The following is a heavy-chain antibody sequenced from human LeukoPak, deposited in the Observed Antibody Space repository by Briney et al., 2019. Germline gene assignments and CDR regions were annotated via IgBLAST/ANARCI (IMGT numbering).Heavy chain of an antibody. CDR3: ARSLSRVWFGELLFAY. V-gene: IGHV1-2*04. CDR2: INPNSGGT. CDR1: GYTLTGYY. D-gene: IGHD3-10*01. Sequence: ASVKVSCKASGYTLTGYYMHWVRQAPGQGLEWMGWINPNSGGTNYAQKFQGWVTMTRDTSISTAYMELSRLRSDDTAVYYCARSLSRVWFGELLFAYWGQGTLVTVSS. J-gene: IGHJ4*02.